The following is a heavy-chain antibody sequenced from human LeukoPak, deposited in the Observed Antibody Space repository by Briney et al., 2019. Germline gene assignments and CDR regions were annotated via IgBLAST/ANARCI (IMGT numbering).Heavy chain of an antibody. CDR3: ATAPPRNRGYDFWSGYYPPLDY. J-gene: IGHJ4*02. CDR1: GYTLTELS. D-gene: IGHD3-3*01. CDR2: LDPEDGET. V-gene: IGHV1-24*01. Sequence: GASVKVSCKVSGYTLTELSMHRVRQAPGKGLEWMGGLDPEDGETIYAQKFQGRVTMTEDTSTDTAYMELSSLRSEDTAVYYCATAPPRNRGYDFWSGYYPPLDYWGQGTLVTVSS.